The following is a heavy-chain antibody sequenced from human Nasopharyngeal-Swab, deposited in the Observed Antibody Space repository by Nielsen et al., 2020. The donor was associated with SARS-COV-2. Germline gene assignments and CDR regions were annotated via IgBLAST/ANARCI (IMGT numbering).Heavy chain of an antibody. V-gene: IGHV3-33*08. D-gene: IGHD4-17*01. CDR2: IWFDGTNT. Sequence: GGSLRLFCVVSGFTFSTYGMHWVRQAPGKGLEWVAVIWFDGTNTYYSDSVKGRFTISRDDSKNTLYLQMNSLRAEDTAVYYCARDQNYGDYAMDLWGRGTTVTVSS. CDR1: GFTFSTYG. CDR3: ARDQNYGDYAMDL. J-gene: IGHJ6*04.